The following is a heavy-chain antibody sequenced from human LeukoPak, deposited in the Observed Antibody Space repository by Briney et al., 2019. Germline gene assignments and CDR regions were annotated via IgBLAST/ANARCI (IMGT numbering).Heavy chain of an antibody. CDR1: GFTFDDYG. J-gene: IGHJ6*02. D-gene: IGHD3-9*01. CDR2: INGDGRNI. CDR3: TRDLMDYDVSTGLHHYYMDV. Sequence: GGSLRLSCAASGFTFDDYGMSWVRQEPRKGLVWVSRINGDGRNINYADSVRGRFTISRDNAKNTLYLQMNTLRVEDTAVYYCTRDLMDYDVSTGLHHYYMDVWGQGTTVTVSS. V-gene: IGHV3-20*04.